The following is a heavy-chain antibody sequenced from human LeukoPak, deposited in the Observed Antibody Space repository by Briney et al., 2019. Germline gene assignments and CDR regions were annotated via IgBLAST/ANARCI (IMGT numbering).Heavy chain of an antibody. Sequence: GGSLRLSCTASGLTFSSYGMSWVRQAPGKGLEWVSFISASGGSTYYADSVKGRFTISRDNSKNTLYLQMNSLRAEDTAVYYCAKMATIYSPRYFDYWGQGTLVTVSS. CDR1: GLTFSSYG. CDR2: ISASGGST. D-gene: IGHD5-24*01. J-gene: IGHJ4*02. V-gene: IGHV3-23*01. CDR3: AKMATIYSPRYFDY.